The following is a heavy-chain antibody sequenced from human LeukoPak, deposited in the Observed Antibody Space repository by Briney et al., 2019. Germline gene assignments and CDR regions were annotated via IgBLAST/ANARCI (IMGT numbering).Heavy chain of an antibody. CDR2: IYSDADT. Sequence: GGSLRLSCAASGFTVSSNYMSWVRQAPGKGLECVSVIYSDADTYYADSVKGRFTISRDNAKNSLDLQMNSLRDEDTAVYYCARDSYGSPDYWGQGTLVTVSS. D-gene: IGHD2-15*01. CDR1: GFTVSSNY. J-gene: IGHJ4*02. CDR3: ARDSYGSPDY. V-gene: IGHV3-53*01.